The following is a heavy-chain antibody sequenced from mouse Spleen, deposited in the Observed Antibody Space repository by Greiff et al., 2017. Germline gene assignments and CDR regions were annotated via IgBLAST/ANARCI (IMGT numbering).Heavy chain of an antibody. CDR3: TLLYYYGSSGYFDY. Sequence: VQLQQSGAELVRPGASVKLSCTASGFNIKDDYMHWVKQRPEQGLEWIGWIDPENGDTEYASKFQGKATITADTSSNTAYLQLSSLTSEDTAVYYCTLLYYYGSSGYFDYWGQGTTLTVSS. J-gene: IGHJ2*01. CDR1: GFNIKDDY. CDR2: IDPENGDT. D-gene: IGHD1-1*01. V-gene: IGHV14-4*01.